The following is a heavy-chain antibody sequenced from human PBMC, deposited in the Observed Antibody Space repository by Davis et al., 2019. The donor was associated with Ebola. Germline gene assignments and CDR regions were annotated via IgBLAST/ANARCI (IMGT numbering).Heavy chain of an antibody. J-gene: IGHJ6*02. Sequence: PGGSLRLSCAASGFTFSEYDMSWVRQAAGKGLEWVSGISGRGNLTYYADAVRGRFTISRDNSKNTRNLQMNSLRAKDTAVYYCAKGLMGHYYGMDIWGQGTSVTVSS. D-gene: IGHD2-21*02. V-gene: IGHV3-23*01. CDR3: AKGLMGHYYGMDI. CDR2: ISGRGNLT. CDR1: GFTFSEYD.